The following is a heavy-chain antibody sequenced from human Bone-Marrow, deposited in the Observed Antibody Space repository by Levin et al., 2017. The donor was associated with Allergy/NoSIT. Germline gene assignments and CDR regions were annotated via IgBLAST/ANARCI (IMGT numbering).Heavy chain of an antibody. V-gene: IGHV3-23*01. Sequence: PGGSLRLSCAASGFTFNKYAMNWVRQAPGKGLEWVSGISATGTNTKSADSVKGRFTISRDNSKNTVYLQIDSLRAEDTAIYYCAKDANYDYIWGSYHNAFDVWGQGTLVTVSS. J-gene: IGHJ3*01. D-gene: IGHD3-16*02. CDR2: ISATGTNT. CDR1: GFTFNKYA. CDR3: AKDANYDYIWGSYHNAFDV.